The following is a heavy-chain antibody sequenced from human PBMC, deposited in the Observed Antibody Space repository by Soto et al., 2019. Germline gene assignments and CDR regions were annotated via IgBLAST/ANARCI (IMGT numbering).Heavy chain of an antibody. J-gene: IGHJ4*02. V-gene: IGHV3-43*01. CDR3: AADSDLDY. Sequence: GSLRLSCAASGFSFGDFTMHWVRQSPGKGLEWVSLITWDGLNKYYADSVKGRFTISRDNTKNSLFLQMNSLRPEDTAFYYCAADSDLDYWGQGTLVTVSS. CDR2: ITWDGLNK. CDR1: GFSFGDFT.